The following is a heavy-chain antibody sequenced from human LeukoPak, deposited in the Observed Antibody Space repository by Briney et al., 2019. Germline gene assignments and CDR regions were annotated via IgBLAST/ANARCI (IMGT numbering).Heavy chain of an antibody. J-gene: IGHJ3*02. D-gene: IGHD3-10*01. Sequence: GGSLRLSCAASGFTFSSYSMNWVRQAPGKGLEWVSSISSSSSYIYYADSVKGRFTISRDNAKNSLYLQMNSLRAEDTAVYYCARELVLLWFGELSSYGAFDIWGQGTMVTVSS. CDR2: ISSSSSYI. CDR1: GFTFSSYS. V-gene: IGHV3-21*01. CDR3: ARELVLLWFGELSSYGAFDI.